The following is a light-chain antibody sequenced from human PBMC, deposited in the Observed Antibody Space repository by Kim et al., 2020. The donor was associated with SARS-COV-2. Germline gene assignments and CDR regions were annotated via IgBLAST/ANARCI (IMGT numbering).Light chain of an antibody. CDR3: QQLHSYPLT. V-gene: IGKV1-9*01. Sequence: AYVGSKGNITFRAEQGHSRVLTWYQQKPGEAPNLLDFAASTLQSGGPTQVSGSGTWTDFTLTNSSLQAENFATYSCQQLHSYPLTFGPETKMGIK. CDR1: QGHSRV. CDR2: AAS. J-gene: IGKJ3*01.